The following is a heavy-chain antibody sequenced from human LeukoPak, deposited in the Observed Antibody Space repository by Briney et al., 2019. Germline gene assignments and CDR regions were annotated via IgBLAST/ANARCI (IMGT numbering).Heavy chain of an antibody. J-gene: IGHJ6*02. D-gene: IGHD2-15*01. CDR2: IQSDGSKT. CDR1: GFSFSNYG. V-gene: IGHV3-30*02. CDR3: AKRYCKSATCRSDMDA. Sequence: PGGSLRLSCAASGFSFSNYGMHWVRQAPGKGLKWVALIQSDGSKTYSADSVKGRFTISRDNPRNTLYLQMDRLRPEDTAVYYCAKRYCKSATCRSDMDAWGQGTTVTVS.